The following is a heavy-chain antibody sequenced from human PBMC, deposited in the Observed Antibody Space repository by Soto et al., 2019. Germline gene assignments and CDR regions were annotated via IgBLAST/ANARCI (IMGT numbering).Heavy chain of an antibody. J-gene: IGHJ4*02. V-gene: IGHV4-59*01. D-gene: IGHD6-19*01. Sequence: SETLSLTCTVSGGSFSNYYWGWIRQSPGKGLEWIGYIYYSGSTNYNPSLKSRVTMSLDTSKNQLSLKLSPVTAADTAVYYCARGAAVAGRFDYWGQGALVTVSS. CDR3: ARGAAVAGRFDY. CDR2: IYYSGST. CDR1: GGSFSNYY.